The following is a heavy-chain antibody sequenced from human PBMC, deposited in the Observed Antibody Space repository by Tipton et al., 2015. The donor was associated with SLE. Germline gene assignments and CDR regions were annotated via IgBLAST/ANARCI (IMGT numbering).Heavy chain of an antibody. D-gene: IGHD5-24*01. CDR1: GDSITSNY. CDR2: IFNSGST. V-gene: IGHV4-59*01. CDR3: ARSRDGYNADAFDI. Sequence: TLSLTCTVSGDSITSNYWTWIRQPPGKGLEWMGYIFNSGSTNYNPSLKSRVTISADKSKSQFSLKLKSVTAADTAVYYCARSRDGYNADAFDIWGQGTMVTVSS. J-gene: IGHJ3*02.